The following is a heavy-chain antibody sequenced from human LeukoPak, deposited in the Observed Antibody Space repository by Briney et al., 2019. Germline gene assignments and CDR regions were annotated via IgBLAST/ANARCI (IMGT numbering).Heavy chain of an antibody. Sequence: GESLKISWKCSGYSFTSYWIGWVRQMPGKGLEWMGIIYPGDSDTRYSPSFQGQVTISADKSISTAYLQWSSLKASDTAMYYCARHPVVAVAGTDYYYMDVWGKGTTVTVSS. CDR2: IYPGDSDT. CDR3: ARHPVVAVAGTDYYYMDV. V-gene: IGHV5-51*01. D-gene: IGHD6-19*01. J-gene: IGHJ6*03. CDR1: GYSFTSYW.